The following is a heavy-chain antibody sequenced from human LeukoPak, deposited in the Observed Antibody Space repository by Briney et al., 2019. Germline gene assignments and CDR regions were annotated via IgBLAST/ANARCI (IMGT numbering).Heavy chain of an antibody. V-gene: IGHV3-30*04. D-gene: IGHD3-9*01. CDR2: ISYDGSNK. CDR3: AREATYYDILTGYYNGPFDY. CDR1: GFTFSSYA. Sequence: GGSLRLSCAASGFTFSSYAMHWVRQAPGKGLEWVSVISYDGSNKYYADSVKGRFTISRDNSKSTLYLQMNSLRAEDTAVYYCAREATYYDILTGYYNGPFDYWGQGNLVTVSS. J-gene: IGHJ4*02.